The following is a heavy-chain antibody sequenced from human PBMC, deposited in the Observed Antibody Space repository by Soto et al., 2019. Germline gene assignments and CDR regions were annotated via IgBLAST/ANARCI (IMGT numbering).Heavy chain of an antibody. Sequence: ASVKVSCKASGYTFTGNYMHWVRQAPGQGFEWMGWINVNSGGTKYAQKFQGRVTITRDTSASTAYMELSSLRSEDTAVYYCARDRSSGWYWFDPWGQGTLVTVSS. V-gene: IGHV1-2*02. J-gene: IGHJ5*02. D-gene: IGHD6-19*01. CDR3: ARDRSSGWYWFDP. CDR2: INVNSGGT. CDR1: GYTFTGNY.